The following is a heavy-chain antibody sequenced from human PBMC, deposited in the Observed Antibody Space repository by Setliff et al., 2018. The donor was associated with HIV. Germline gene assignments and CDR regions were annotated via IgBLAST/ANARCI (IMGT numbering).Heavy chain of an antibody. Sequence: EASVKVSCKTSGYNFESYAINWVRQAPGQGLEWMGWINANSGSPTYAQAFTGRFFFSVDTAVATAYLQINNLKTEDTAVYFCARGLYGDYGGDLNWLDPWGHGTRVTVSS. CDR3: ARGLYGDYGGDLNWLDP. V-gene: IGHV7-4-1*02. CDR2: INANSGSP. D-gene: IGHD4-17*01. J-gene: IGHJ5*02. CDR1: GYNFESYA.